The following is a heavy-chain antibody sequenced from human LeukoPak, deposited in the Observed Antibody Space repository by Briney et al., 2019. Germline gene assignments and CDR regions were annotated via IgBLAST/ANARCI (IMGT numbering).Heavy chain of an antibody. CDR1: GFTVSSNY. CDR3: AKSRELLWDAFDI. J-gene: IGHJ3*02. D-gene: IGHD3-10*01. V-gene: IGHV3-66*01. Sequence: PGGSLRLSCAASGFTVSSNYMSWVRQAPGKGLEWVSVIYSGGSTYYADSVKGRFTISRDNSKNRLYLQMNSLRAEDTAVYYCAKSRELLWDAFDIWGQGTMVTVSS. CDR2: IYSGGST.